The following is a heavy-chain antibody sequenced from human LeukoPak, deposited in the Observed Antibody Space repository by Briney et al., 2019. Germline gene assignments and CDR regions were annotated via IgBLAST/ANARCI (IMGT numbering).Heavy chain of an antibody. CDR3: ARRDVGYCSGGSCYGGGNWFDP. CDR2: IYYSGST. Sequence: SETLSLTCTVSGGSISSYYWGWIRQPPGKGLEWIGYIYYSGSTNYNPSLKSRVTISVDTSKNQFSLKLSSVTAADTAVYYCARRDVGYCSGGSCYGGGNWFDPWGQGTLVTVSS. D-gene: IGHD2-15*01. J-gene: IGHJ5*02. V-gene: IGHV4-59*08. CDR1: GGSISSYY.